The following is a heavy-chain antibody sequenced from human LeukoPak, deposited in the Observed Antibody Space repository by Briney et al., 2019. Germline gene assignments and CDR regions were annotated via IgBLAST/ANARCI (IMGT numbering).Heavy chain of an antibody. CDR2: INHSGST. CDR3: ARSRRHYIPMIVVANNWFDP. CDR1: GGSFSGYY. V-gene: IGHV4-34*01. Sequence: SETLSLTCAVYGGSFSGYYWSWIRQPPGKGLEWIGEINHSGSTNYNPSLKSRVTISVDTSKNQFSLKLSSVTAADTAVYYCARSRRHYIPMIVVANNWFDPWGQGTLVTVSS. D-gene: IGHD3-22*01. J-gene: IGHJ5*02.